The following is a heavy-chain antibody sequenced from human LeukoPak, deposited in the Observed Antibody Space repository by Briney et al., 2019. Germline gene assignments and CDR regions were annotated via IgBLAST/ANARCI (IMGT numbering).Heavy chain of an antibody. CDR3: ARLDSSSSPEFDY. CDR2: IKRDGSEK. V-gene: IGHV3-7*01. D-gene: IGHD6-6*01. Sequence: GGSLRLSCAVSGFTFSNYWMTWVRQAPGKGLEWVANIKRDGSEKYYVDSVKGRFTISRDNAKNSLYLQMNSLRAEDTAVYYCARLDSSSSPEFDYWGQGTLVTVSS. CDR1: GFTFSNYW. J-gene: IGHJ4*02.